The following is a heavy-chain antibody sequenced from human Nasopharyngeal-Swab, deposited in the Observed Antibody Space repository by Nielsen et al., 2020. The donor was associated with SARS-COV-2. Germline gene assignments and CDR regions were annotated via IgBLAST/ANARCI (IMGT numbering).Heavy chain of an antibody. CDR2: IFPADYDT. CDR3: ARGLRGYSYGFAFDY. CDR1: GYTFINHC. D-gene: IGHD5-18*01. Sequence: GESLKISCTDSGYTFINHCMHWVRQIPGKGLEWMSIIFPADYDTRYSASLQGQFTISADKSNSTLYLQWNSLKASDTAMYYCARGLRGYSYGFAFDYWGQGTLVTVSS. J-gene: IGHJ4*02. V-gene: IGHV5-51*01.